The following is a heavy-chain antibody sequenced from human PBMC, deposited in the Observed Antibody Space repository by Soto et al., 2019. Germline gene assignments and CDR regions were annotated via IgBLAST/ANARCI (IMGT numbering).Heavy chain of an antibody. CDR2: IYWDDDQ. CDR3: AHKRDVSRGFKY. J-gene: IGHJ4*02. D-gene: IGHD3-10*01. Sequence: QITLKESGPTLVKPTQTLTLTSTFSGFSFSVNGVAVGWIRQPPGQALEWLALIYWDDDQRYNPSLKDRLTITKDTTRNQVVLTMTNMDPVDTATYYCAHKRDVSRGFKYWGQGTLVTVSS. V-gene: IGHV2-5*02. CDR1: GFSFSVNGVA.